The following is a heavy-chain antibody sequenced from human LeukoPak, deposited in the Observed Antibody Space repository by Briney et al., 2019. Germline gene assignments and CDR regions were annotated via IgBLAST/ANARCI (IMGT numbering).Heavy chain of an antibody. Sequence: GGCLRLSCAASGFTFCSNSMNWLRPAPGNELEWVSSISISTSYIYYADSVKGRFTISRDNANNSLYLQMNRQRVEDTSVYYCASLATGLAFDIWGQGTMVTVSS. J-gene: IGHJ3*02. CDR2: ISISTSYI. CDR1: GFTFCSNS. V-gene: IGHV3-21*04. D-gene: IGHD4-17*01. CDR3: ASLATGLAFDI.